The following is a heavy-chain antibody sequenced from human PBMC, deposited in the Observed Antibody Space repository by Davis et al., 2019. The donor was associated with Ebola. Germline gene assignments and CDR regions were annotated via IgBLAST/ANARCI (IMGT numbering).Heavy chain of an antibody. Sequence: PGGSLRLSCAASGFIFSTYGMHWVRQAPGKGLEWVAFISYDGINKYSADSVKGRFTISRDNSKNTLYLLMNSLRVEDTAVYYCAKGGGSSPHLNYYYYMDVWGKGTTVTVSS. J-gene: IGHJ6*03. CDR1: GFIFSTYG. CDR3: AKGGGSSPHLNYYYYMDV. CDR2: ISYDGINK. V-gene: IGHV3-30*18. D-gene: IGHD2-15*01.